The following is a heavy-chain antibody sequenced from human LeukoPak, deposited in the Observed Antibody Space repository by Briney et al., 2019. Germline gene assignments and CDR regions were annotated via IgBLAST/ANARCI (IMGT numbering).Heavy chain of an antibody. D-gene: IGHD6-6*01. CDR2: INPNSGGT. J-gene: IGHJ4*02. Sequence: ASVKVSCKASGYTFTGYYMHWVRQAPGQGLEWMGWINPNSGGTNYAQKFQGRVTITRNTSISTAYMELSSLRSEDTAVYYCARGWGAARRSRGFHYWGQGTLVTVSS. CDR3: ARGWGAARRSRGFHY. CDR1: GYTFTGYY. V-gene: IGHV1-2*02.